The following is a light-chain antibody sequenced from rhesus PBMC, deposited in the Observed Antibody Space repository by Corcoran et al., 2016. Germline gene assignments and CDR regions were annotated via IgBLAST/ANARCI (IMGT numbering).Light chain of an antibody. J-gene: IGKJ3*01. CDR1: ENVNNY. CDR3: QHSYGTPFT. V-gene: IGKV1-74*01. Sequence: IQMTQSPSSLSVSVGDRVTITCRASENVNNYLHWYQQKPGKAPKLLIYAASTLQSGVPSRFSGSGSGTDYTFTINNLQPEDVATYYCQHSYGTPFTFGAGTKVDIK. CDR2: AAS.